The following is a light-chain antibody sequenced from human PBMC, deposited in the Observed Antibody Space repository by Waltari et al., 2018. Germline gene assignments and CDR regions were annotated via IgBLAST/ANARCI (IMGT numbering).Light chain of an antibody. J-gene: IGKJ1*01. Sequence: AIRMTQSPSSLSASTGDRVTITCRASQGISSYLAWYQQKPGKAPKLLIYAASTLQNGVPSRFSGSGSGTDFTLTISSLQAEDFAVYYCQERGRTFGQGTKVEIK. CDR1: QGISSY. CDR3: QERGRT. CDR2: AAS. V-gene: IGKV1-8*01.